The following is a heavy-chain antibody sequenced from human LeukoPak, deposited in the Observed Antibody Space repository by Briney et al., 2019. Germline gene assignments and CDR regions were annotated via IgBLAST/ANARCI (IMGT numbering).Heavy chain of an antibody. CDR3: ARGGKYCDILTGYYDC. CDR2: INPNRGGT. V-gene: IGHV1-2*02. CDR1: GYTFTGYY. D-gene: IGHD3-9*01. J-gene: IGHJ4*02. Sequence: ASVKVSCKASGYTFTGYYMHWVRQAPGQGLEWMGWINPNRGGTNYAQKFQGRVTMTRDTSISTAYMELSRLRSDDTAVYYCARGGKYCDILTGYYDCWGQGALVTVSS.